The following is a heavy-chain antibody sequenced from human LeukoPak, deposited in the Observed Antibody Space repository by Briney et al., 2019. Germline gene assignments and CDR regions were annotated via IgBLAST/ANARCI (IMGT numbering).Heavy chain of an antibody. CDR3: ARRSHGSGSYFDY. D-gene: IGHD3-10*01. CDR1: GGSISSSSYY. CDR2: VYYSGST. Sequence: SETLSLTCTVSGGSISSSSYYWGWIRQPPGKGLEWIGNVYYSGSTYYNPSLKSRVTISVDTSKNQFSLKVSSVTAADTAVYYCARRSHGSGSYFDYWGQGTLVTVSS. J-gene: IGHJ4*02. V-gene: IGHV4-39*01.